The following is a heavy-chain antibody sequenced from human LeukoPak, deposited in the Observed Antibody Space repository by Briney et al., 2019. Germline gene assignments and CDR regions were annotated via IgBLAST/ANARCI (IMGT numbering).Heavy chain of an antibody. Sequence: PGGSLRLSCAASGFTFSSYAMSWVRQAPGKGLEWVSAISGSGGSTYYADSVKGRFTISRDNSKNSLYLQMNSLRAEDTAVYYCARGGYKGSWGPDWYWGQGTLVTVSS. D-gene: IGHD5-12*01. CDR1: GFTFSSYA. J-gene: IGHJ4*02. V-gene: IGHV3-23*01. CDR3: ARGGYKGSWGPDWY. CDR2: ISGSGGST.